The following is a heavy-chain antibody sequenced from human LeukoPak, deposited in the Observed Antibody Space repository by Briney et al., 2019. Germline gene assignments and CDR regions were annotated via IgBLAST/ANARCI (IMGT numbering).Heavy chain of an antibody. CDR1: GFTFYTYA. J-gene: IGHJ4*02. V-gene: IGHV3-23*01. CDR3: TRHVPNSGYANFDY. CDR2: ISGSGGTT. D-gene: IGHD5-12*01. Sequence: GGSLRLSCAASGFTFYTYAMTWVRQAPGKGLEWVSTISGSGGTTYYADSVKGRFTISRDDSKNTAYLQMNSLKTEDTAVYYCTRHVPNSGYANFDYWGQGTLVTVSS.